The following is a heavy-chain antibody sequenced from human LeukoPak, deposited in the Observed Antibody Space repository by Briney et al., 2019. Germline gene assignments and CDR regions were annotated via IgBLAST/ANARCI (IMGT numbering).Heavy chain of an antibody. D-gene: IGHD1-1*01. CDR1: GGSISSYY. J-gene: IGHJ4*02. CDR3: SMEDFDY. CDR2: IYYSGST. V-gene: IGHV4-59*12. Sequence: PSETLSLTCTVSGGSISSYYWSWIRQPPGKGLEWIGYIYYSGSTNYNPSLKSRVTISVDTSKNQFSLKLSSVTAADTAVYYCSMEDFDYWGQGTLVTVSS.